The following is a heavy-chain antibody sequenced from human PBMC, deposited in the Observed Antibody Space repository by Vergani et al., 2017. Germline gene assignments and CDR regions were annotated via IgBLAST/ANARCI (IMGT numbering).Heavy chain of an antibody. CDR2: IYYSESS. J-gene: IGHJ4*02. CDR3: AGPLRRGIVGATEAGY. V-gene: IGHV4-31*03. CDR1: GGPISSGGYY. Sequence: QVQLQESGPGLVKPSQTLSLTCTVSGGPISSGGYYWSWIRQHPGKGLEWIGYIYYSESSYYNPSLKSRVTISIDTSKNQFSLKLSSLTAADTAVYYCAGPLRRGIVGATEAGYWGQGTLVTVSS. D-gene: IGHD1-26*01.